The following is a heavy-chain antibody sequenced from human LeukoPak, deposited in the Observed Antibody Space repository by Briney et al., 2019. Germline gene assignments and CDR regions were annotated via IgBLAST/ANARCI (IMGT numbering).Heavy chain of an antibody. J-gene: IGHJ3*02. Sequence: ASVKVSCKASGYTFTGYYMHWVRQAPGQGLEWMGWINPNSGGTYYAQKFQGRVTMTRDTSISTAYMELSRLRSDDTAVYYCARWDIVVVPAALDAFDIWGQGTMVTVSS. CDR2: INPNSGGT. D-gene: IGHD2-2*01. CDR1: GYTFTGYY. V-gene: IGHV1-2*02. CDR3: ARWDIVVVPAALDAFDI.